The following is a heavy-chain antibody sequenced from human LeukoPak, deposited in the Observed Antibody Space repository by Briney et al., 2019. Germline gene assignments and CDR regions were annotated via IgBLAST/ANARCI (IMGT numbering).Heavy chain of an antibody. CDR1: GFTVSSNY. J-gene: IGHJ3*02. CDR3: ARALRTTPDAFDI. CDR2: IYSGGST. V-gene: IGHV3-53*01. D-gene: IGHD2/OR15-2a*01. Sequence: PGGSLTLSCAASGFTVSSNYMSWVRQAPGKGLEWVSVIYSGGSTYYADSVKGRFTISRDNSKNTLYLQMNSLRAEDTAVYYCARALRTTPDAFDIWGQGTMVTVSS.